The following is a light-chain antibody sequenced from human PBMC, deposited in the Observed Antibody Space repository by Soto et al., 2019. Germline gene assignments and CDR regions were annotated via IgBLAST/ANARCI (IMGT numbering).Light chain of an antibody. J-gene: IGKJ4*01. Sequence: EIVLTQSPATLSLSPGERATLSCRASQRVRSYLAWYQQKPGQAPRLLIYDASNRATGIPARFSGSGSGTHFTLTISSLEPEDFAVYYCPQRSHWPPLPSGGGTKVEIK. CDR2: DAS. CDR3: PQRSHWPPLP. V-gene: IGKV3-11*01. CDR1: QRVRSY.